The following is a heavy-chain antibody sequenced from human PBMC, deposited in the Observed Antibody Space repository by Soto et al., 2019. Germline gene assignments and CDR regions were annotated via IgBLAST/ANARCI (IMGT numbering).Heavy chain of an antibody. CDR1: GGTFSSYA. CDR3: ARDGPPLSARVSGPFDD. V-gene: IGHV1-69*01. D-gene: IGHD6-19*01. CDR2: IIPIFGTA. Sequence: QGQLVQSGAEVKKPGSSVKVSCKASGGTFSSYAISWLRQAPGPGLEWMGGIIPIFGTANYAKKFQGRVTITADESTRAAYMELRSLRSEDSAVEYCARDGPPLSARVSGPFDDWGQGTLVTVSS. J-gene: IGHJ4*02.